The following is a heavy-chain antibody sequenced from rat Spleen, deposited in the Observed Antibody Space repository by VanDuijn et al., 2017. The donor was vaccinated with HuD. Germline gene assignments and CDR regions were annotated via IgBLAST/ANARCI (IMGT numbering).Heavy chain of an antibody. CDR1: GFPFSDYY. J-gene: IGHJ3*01. V-gene: IGHV5-25*01. Sequence: EVQLVESGGGLVQPGRSLKLSCAASGFPFSDYYMAWVRQAPTRGLGWVASISTGGGNTYYRDSVKGRFTISRDNSKRTLYLQMDSLRSEDTATYYCARHALMYTTDPFAYWGQGTLVTVSS. CDR2: ISTGGGNT. CDR3: ARHALMYTTDPFAY. D-gene: IGHD1-6*01.